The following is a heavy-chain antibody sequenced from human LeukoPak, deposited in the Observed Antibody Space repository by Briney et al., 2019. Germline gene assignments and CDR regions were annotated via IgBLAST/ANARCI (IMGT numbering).Heavy chain of an antibody. V-gene: IGHV3-23*01. CDR2: ITDSGGNT. J-gene: IGHJ4*02. Sequence: GGSLRLSCTASGFTLSTYAMSWVGQAPGKGLEWVSAITDSGGNTYYAAPVKGRFTISRDNSKNTLYLQMNSLRAEDTAVYYCARAPIVVVTASPDYWGQGTLVTVSS. D-gene: IGHD2-21*02. CDR1: GFTLSTYA. CDR3: ARAPIVVVTASPDY.